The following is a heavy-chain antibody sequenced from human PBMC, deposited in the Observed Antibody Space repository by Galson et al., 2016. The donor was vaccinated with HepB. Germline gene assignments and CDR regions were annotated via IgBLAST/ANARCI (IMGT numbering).Heavy chain of an antibody. J-gene: IGHJ5*02. D-gene: IGHD3-3*01. V-gene: IGHV3-30*04. CDR2: ISYDGRVK. Sequence: SLRLSCAASGFSFSTYAMHWVRQPPGKGLEWVAVISYDGRVKKYAESVKGRFTISRDNSNNTVYLEMDGLSGNDTAVYYCARSSYDYSGGAHSGWFDPWGQGTLVTVSS. CDR3: ARSSYDYSGGAHSGWFDP. CDR1: GFSFSTYA.